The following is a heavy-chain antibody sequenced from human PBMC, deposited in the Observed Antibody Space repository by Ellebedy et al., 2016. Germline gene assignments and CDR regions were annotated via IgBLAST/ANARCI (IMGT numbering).Heavy chain of an antibody. CDR1: GFTFSGYS. CDR3: TRGKGHYYFDS. CDR2: ISSSISTI. Sequence: GGSLRLSCAASGFTFSGYSMNWVRQAPGKGLEWVSYISSSISTIYYADSVRGRFTISRDDAKNPLFLQMNSLRAEDTAVYYCTRGKGHYYFDSWGQGALVTVSS. J-gene: IGHJ4*02. V-gene: IGHV3-48*04.